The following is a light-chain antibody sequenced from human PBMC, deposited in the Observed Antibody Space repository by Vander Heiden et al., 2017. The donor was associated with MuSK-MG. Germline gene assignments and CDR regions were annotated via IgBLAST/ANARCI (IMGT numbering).Light chain of an antibody. V-gene: IGKV3-11*01. CDR2: DAS. J-gene: IGKJ4*01. CDR3: QQRSNWPLT. Sequence: EIVLTQSPATLSLSPGERATLSCRASQSISSNLAWYQQKPGQAPRLLIYDASNRATGIPARFSGSGSGTDFTLTISSLEPEDFAVYYCQQRSNWPLTFGGGTRVEMK. CDR1: QSISSN.